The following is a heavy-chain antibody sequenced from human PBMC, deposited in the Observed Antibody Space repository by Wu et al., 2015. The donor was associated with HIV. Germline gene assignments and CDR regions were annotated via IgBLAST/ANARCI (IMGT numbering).Heavy chain of an antibody. J-gene: IGHJ6*02. Sequence: QFQLVQSAAEVMKPGASVKVSCKVSGYTLTELSMHWVRQAPGKGLEWMGSFDREDGEIIYAQKFQGRVTMTEDTSTDTAYMELSSLRSEDTAVYYCATPVDTPMGSDYYGLDVWGQGTTVTVSS. D-gene: IGHD5-18*01. CDR1: GYTLTELS. CDR2: FDREDGEI. CDR3: ATPVDTPMGSDYYGLDV. V-gene: IGHV1-24*01.